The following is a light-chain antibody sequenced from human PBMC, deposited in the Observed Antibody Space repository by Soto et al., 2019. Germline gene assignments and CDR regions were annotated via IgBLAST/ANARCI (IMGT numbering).Light chain of an antibody. V-gene: IGLV1-47*02. CDR1: SSNIGTNF. CDR3: AAWDDSLSGWV. CDR2: SNA. Sequence: VLTQPPSASGTPGQRVTISCSGSSSNIGTNFVYWYQQLPGTAPKLLIFSNAQRPSGVPDRFSGSRSGTSASLAISGLRSEDEADYYCAAWDDSLSGWVFGGGTKVTVL. J-gene: IGLJ3*02.